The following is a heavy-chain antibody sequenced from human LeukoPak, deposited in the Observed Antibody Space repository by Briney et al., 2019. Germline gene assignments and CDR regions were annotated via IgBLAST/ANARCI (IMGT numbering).Heavy chain of an antibody. CDR1: GFTFSSYS. J-gene: IGHJ4*02. V-gene: IGHV3-48*02. CDR2: ISSGSSSTI. CDR3: ASKYDSSGYSPY. D-gene: IGHD3-22*01. Sequence: GVSLRLSCAASGFTFSSYSMNWVRQAPGKGLEGVSYISSGSSSTIYYADSGKGRFTISTNNAKNSLYLQLNSLRDEATAVYYCASKYDSSGYSPYWGQGTLVTVSS.